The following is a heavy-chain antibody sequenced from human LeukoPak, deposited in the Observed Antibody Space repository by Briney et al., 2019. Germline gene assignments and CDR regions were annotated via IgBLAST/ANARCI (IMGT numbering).Heavy chain of an antibody. D-gene: IGHD2-2*01. J-gene: IGHJ6*02. CDR2: ISGSGGST. CDR1: GFTFSSYA. CDR3: AKDLVAGYCSSTSCKYYYYYYGMDV. Sequence: QSGGSLRLSCAASGFTFSSYAMSWVRQAPGKGLEWVSAISGSGGSTYYADSVKGRFTISRDNSKNTLYLQMNSLRAEDMAVYYCAKDLVAGYCSSTSCKYYYYYYGMDVWGQGTTVTVSS. V-gene: IGHV3-23*01.